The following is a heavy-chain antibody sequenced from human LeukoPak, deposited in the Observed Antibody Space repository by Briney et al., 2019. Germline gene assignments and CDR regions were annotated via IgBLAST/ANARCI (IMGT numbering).Heavy chain of an antibody. J-gene: IGHJ4*02. Sequence: ASVKVSCKASGYTFTSYYMHWVRQAPGQGLEWMGIINPSGGSTSYAQKFQGRVTMTTDTSTSTAYMELRSLRSDDTAVYYCARVSITMIVVVISIDYWGQGTLVTVSS. D-gene: IGHD3-22*01. CDR2: INPSGGST. CDR1: GYTFTSYY. V-gene: IGHV1-46*01. CDR3: ARVSITMIVVVISIDY.